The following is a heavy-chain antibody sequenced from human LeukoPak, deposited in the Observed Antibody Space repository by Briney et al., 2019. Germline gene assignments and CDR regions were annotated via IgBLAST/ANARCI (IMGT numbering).Heavy chain of an antibody. D-gene: IGHD3-22*01. CDR1: GYTLTELS. V-gene: IGHV1-24*01. CDR2: FDPEDGET. CDR3: ATMIVVVRVFDY. Sequence: ASVKVSCKVSGYTLTELSMYWVRQAPGKGLEWMGGFDPEDGETIYAQKFQGRVTMTEDTSTDTAYMELSSLRSEDTAVYYCATMIVVVRVFDYWGQGTLVTVSS. J-gene: IGHJ4*02.